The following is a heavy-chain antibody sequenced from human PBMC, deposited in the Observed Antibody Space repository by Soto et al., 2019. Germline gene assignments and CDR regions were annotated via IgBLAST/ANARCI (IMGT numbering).Heavy chain of an antibody. CDR1: GYTFTSYD. CDR2: MNPNSGNT. Sequence: ASVKVSCKASGYTFTSYDINWVRQATGQGLEWMGWMNPNSGNTGYAQKFQGRVTMTRNTSISTAYMELSSLRSEDTAVYYCARGVIDSGWYLDRVRWFDPWGQGTLVTVSS. J-gene: IGHJ5*02. CDR3: ARGVIDSGWYLDRVRWFDP. D-gene: IGHD6-19*01. V-gene: IGHV1-8*01.